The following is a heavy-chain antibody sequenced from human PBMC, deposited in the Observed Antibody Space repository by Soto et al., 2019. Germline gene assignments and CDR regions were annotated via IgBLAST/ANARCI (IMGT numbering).Heavy chain of an antibody. V-gene: IGHV4-59*03. CDR3: PRSGIVGREVNNWLDP. D-gene: IGHD3-10*01. CDR2: ISYRGST. Sequence: SETLSLTCTVSAGSITTSYWSWIRQPLGKALEWIGYISYRGSTNYNPSLKSRLTISIDTSKSQISLKLTSMTTSDPSVYYCPRSGIVGREVNNWLDPWGQGTRVTFYS. CDR1: AGSITTSY. J-gene: IGHJ5*02.